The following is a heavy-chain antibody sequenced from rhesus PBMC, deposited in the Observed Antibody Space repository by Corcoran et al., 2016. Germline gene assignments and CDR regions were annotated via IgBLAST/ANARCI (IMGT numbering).Heavy chain of an antibody. CDR2: IYWDDAK. J-gene: IGHJ4*01. CDR1: GFSLTTSRMG. V-gene: IGHV2-174*01. D-gene: IGHD7-45*01. Sequence: QVTLKESGPALVKPTQTLTLTCTFSGFSLTTSRMGVGLVRQPPGKALEWLAFIYWDDAKRYSTSLKTRVTISKDTSKNQVVLTMTNMDPVDTATYYCTRRPTWGFEFDFWGQGVLVTVSS. CDR3: TRRPTWGFEFDF.